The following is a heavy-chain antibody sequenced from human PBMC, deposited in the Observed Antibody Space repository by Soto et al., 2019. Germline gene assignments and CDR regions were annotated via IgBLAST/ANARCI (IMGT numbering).Heavy chain of an antibody. Sequence: QVQLVESGGGLVKPGGSLRLSCAASGFTFSDYYMSWIRQAPGKGLEGVSYISNSGRTIYYTDSVKGRFTISRDNAKNSLSLQMNSRRAEDTAVYYCARQKAWTGEWLSLYAPGMDVWGQGTTVTVSS. V-gene: IGHV3-11*01. D-gene: IGHD3-22*01. CDR3: ARQKAWTGEWLSLYAPGMDV. CDR1: GFTFSDYY. J-gene: IGHJ6*02. CDR2: ISNSGRTI.